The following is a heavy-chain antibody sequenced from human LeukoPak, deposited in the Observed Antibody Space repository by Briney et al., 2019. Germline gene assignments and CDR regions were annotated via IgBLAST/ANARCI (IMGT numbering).Heavy chain of an antibody. V-gene: IGHV4-31*03. CDR3: AREGPAYCGGDCSDQHWFDP. CDR2: IYYSGST. CDR1: GGSTSSGGYY. D-gene: IGHD2-21*02. J-gene: IGHJ5*02. Sequence: SETLSLTCTVSGGSTSSGGYYWSGIRQHPGKGLEWIGYIYYSGSTYYNPSLKSRVTISVDTSKNQFSLKLSSVTAADTAVYYCAREGPAYCGGDCSDQHWFDPWGQGTLVTVSS.